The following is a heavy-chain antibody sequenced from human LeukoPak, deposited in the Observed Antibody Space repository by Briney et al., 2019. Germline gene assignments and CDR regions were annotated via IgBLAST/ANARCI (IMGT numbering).Heavy chain of an antibody. CDR1: GFTFSSYD. J-gene: IGHJ3*02. Sequence: GGSLRLSCAASGFTFSSYDMHWVRQATGKGLEWVSAIGTAGDTYYPGSVKGRFTISRENAKNSLYLQMNSLRAGDTAVYYCARGTSSWYGPHAFDIWGQGTMVTASS. D-gene: IGHD6-13*01. CDR2: IGTAGDT. CDR3: ARGTSSWYGPHAFDI. V-gene: IGHV3-13*01.